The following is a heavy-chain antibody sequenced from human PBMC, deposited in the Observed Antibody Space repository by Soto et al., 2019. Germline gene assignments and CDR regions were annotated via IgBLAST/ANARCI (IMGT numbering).Heavy chain of an antibody. D-gene: IGHD2-15*01. CDR3: AGPPIGYCSGGSCYGENWFDP. V-gene: IGHV4-39*01. CDR2: IYYSGST. CDR1: GGSISSSSYY. Sequence: SETLSLTXTVSGGSISSSSYYWGWIRQPPGKGLEWIGSIYYSGSTYYNPSLKSRVTISVDTSKNQFSLKLSSVTAADTAVYYCAGPPIGYCSGGSCYGENWFDPWGQGTLVTVSS. J-gene: IGHJ5*02.